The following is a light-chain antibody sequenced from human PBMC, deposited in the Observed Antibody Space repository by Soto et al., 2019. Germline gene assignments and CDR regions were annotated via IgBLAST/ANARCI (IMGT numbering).Light chain of an antibody. CDR3: QHYGSSPQP. V-gene: IGKV3-20*01. J-gene: IGKJ1*01. CDR2: GGS. CDR1: QSVTSTY. Sequence: EILLTQSPGTLSLSPGETATLSCRASQSVTSTYLAWYQQRPGQSPRLIIYGGSTRATGFPDRFSGGGSGTDFTLTISRLEPEDFAVYYCQHYGSSPQPFGLGTKVEIK.